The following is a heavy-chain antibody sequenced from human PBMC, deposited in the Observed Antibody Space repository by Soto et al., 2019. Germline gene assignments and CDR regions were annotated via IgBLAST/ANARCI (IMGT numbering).Heavy chain of an antibody. D-gene: IGHD3-10*01. V-gene: IGHV3-33*01. CDR1: GFTFSSYG. Sequence: QVQLVESGGGVVQPGRSLRLSCAASGFTFSSYGMHWVRQAPGKGLEWVAVIWYDGSNKYYADSVKGRFTISRANSKNKLYLRMDSLRAEDTAVYYCARDLDSMLLNYYYGSGLAYWVQGTLVTVSS. CDR2: IWYDGSNK. J-gene: IGHJ4*02. CDR3: ARDLDSMLLNYYYGSGLAY.